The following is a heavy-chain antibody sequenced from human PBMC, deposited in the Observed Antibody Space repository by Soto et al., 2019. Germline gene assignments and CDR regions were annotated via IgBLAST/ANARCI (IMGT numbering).Heavy chain of an antibody. D-gene: IGHD4-17*01. V-gene: IGHV3-30-3*01. Sequence: QVQLVESGGGVVQPGRSLRLSCAASGFTFSSYAMHWVRQAPGKGLEWVAVISYDGSNKYYADSVKGRFTISRDNSKNTVYLQMNSLRDEDTAGYYCATKGGGPTVTTDSDYYGMDVWGQGTTVTVSS. J-gene: IGHJ6*02. CDR2: ISYDGSNK. CDR1: GFTFSSYA. CDR3: ATKGGGPTVTTDSDYYGMDV.